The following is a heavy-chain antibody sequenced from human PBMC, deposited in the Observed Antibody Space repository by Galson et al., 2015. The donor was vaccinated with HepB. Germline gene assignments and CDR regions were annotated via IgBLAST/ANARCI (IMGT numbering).Heavy chain of an antibody. CDR1: GYPFTGYY. J-gene: IGHJ4*02. CDR3: ARDRAGDEYYFDY. D-gene: IGHD2-21*02. Sequence: SVKVSCKASGYPFTGYYIHWVRQAPGQGLEWMGWINPNSGSTKYAQQFQGRVTMTRDTSINTAYMELSRLRSDDTAVYYCARDRAGDEYYFDYWGQGTLVTVSS. CDR2: INPNSGST. V-gene: IGHV1-2*02.